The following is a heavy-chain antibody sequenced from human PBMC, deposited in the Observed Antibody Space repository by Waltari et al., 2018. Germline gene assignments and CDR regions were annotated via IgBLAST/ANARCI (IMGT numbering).Heavy chain of an antibody. Sequence: EVQLLESGGGLVQPGGSLRLSCAASGFIFSSYVMSWVRQAPGKGVEWGSATQRGVKTYYADSGRGRFTISRDNSKNTQYLQMDGLRAEDTAVYYCASARGYGTGWYGVNDYWGQGTLVTVSS. CDR2: TQRGVKT. J-gene: IGHJ4*02. CDR1: GFIFSSYV. CDR3: ASARGYGTGWYGVNDY. D-gene: IGHD6-19*01. V-gene: IGHV3-23*01.